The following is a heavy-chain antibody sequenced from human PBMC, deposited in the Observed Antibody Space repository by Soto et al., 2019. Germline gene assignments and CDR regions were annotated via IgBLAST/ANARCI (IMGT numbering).Heavy chain of an antibody. CDR1: GFTFISYI. CDR2: ISSSSSTI. V-gene: IGHV3-48*02. CDR3: ARDPKHGMDV. J-gene: IGHJ6*02. Sequence: PGGTLIRSCPASGFTFISYIMNWVRQAPRKGLEWVSYISSSSSTIYYADSVKGRFTISRDNAKNSLYLQMNSLRDEATAVYYCARDPKHGMDVWGQGTTVTVSS.